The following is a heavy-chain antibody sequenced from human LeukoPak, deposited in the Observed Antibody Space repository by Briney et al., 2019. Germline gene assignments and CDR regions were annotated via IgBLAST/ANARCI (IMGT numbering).Heavy chain of an antibody. CDR1: GGSINSHY. J-gene: IGHJ4*02. CDR3: ARLTLLWFGELAHFDY. CDR2: ISYSGST. V-gene: IGHV4-59*08. D-gene: IGHD3-10*01. Sequence: PSETLSLTCTVSGGSINSHYWSWVRQPPGKGLEWIGDISYSGSTYYNPSLKSRVTISVDTSKNQFSLKLSSVTAADTAVYYCARLTLLWFGELAHFDYWGQGTLVTVSS.